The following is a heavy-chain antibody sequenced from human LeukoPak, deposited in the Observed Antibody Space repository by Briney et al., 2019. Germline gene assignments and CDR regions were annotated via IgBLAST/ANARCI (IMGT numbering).Heavy chain of an antibody. V-gene: IGHV1-2*02. CDR2: INPNSGGT. D-gene: IGHD6-19*01. Sequence: ASVKVSCKASGYTVTGYYMHWVRQAPGQGLEWMGWINPNSGGTNYAQKFQGRVTMTRDTSISTAYMELSRLRSDDTAVYYCARVAGRFQWLALHYWGQGTLVTVSS. J-gene: IGHJ4*02. CDR1: GYTVTGYY. CDR3: ARVAGRFQWLALHY.